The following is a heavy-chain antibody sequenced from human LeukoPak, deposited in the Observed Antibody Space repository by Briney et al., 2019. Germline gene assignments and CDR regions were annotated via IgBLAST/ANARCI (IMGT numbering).Heavy chain of an antibody. CDR2: ISWNSGSI. J-gene: IGHJ4*02. D-gene: IGHD3-10*01. Sequence: PGGSLRLSCAASGFTFSSYAMSWVRQAPGKGLEWVSGISWNSGSIGYADSVKGRFTISRDNAKNSLYLQMNSLRAEDTALYYRAKALHYGSGSYDYWGQGTLVTVSS. CDR3: AKALHYGSGSYDY. CDR1: GFTFSSYA. V-gene: IGHV3-9*01.